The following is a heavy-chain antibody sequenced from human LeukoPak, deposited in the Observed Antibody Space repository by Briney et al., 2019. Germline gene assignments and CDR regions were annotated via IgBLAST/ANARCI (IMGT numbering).Heavy chain of an antibody. CDR3: ARGYYGSGSHCCHMDV. CDR1: AGSFSGYY. V-gene: IGHV4-34*01. J-gene: IGHJ6*03. D-gene: IGHD3-10*01. Sequence: SETLSLTCAVYAGSFSGYYWSWIRQPPGKGLEWVGEINHSGSTNYDSSLKSRVTISVDTSKNQFSLKLRSVTAADTAVYYCARGYYGSGSHCCHMDVGGKGTTITVS. CDR2: INHSGST.